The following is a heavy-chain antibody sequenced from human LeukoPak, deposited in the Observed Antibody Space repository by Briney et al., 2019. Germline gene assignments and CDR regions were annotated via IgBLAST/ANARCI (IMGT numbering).Heavy chain of an antibody. Sequence: GGSLRLSCAASGFTFNTYAMSWVRQAPGKGLEWVAAISGTGGSTYYADSVKGRFTISRDNSKNTLYLQMNSLRAEDTAVYYCARVPDYYDSSGYYVGYFDYWGQGTLVTVSS. CDR3: ARVPDYYDSSGYYVGYFDY. CDR1: GFTFNTYA. J-gene: IGHJ4*02. D-gene: IGHD3-22*01. V-gene: IGHV3-23*01. CDR2: ISGTGGST.